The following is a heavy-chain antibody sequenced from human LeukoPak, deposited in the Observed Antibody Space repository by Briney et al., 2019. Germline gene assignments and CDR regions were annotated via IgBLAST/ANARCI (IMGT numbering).Heavy chain of an antibody. Sequence: SVKVSCEASGFTFTSSAMQWVRQARGQRLEWIGWIVVGSGNTNYAQKFQERVTITRDMSTSTAYMELSSLRSEDTAVYYCAVRYSSGPFFDYWGQGTLVTVSS. D-gene: IGHD2-15*01. CDR1: GFTFTSSA. CDR3: AVRYSSGPFFDY. J-gene: IGHJ4*02. CDR2: IVVGSGNT. V-gene: IGHV1-58*02.